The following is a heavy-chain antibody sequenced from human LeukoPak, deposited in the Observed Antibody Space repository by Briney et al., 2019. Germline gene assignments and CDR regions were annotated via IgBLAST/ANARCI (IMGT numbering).Heavy chain of an antibody. D-gene: IGHD4-17*01. V-gene: IGHV3-21*01. CDR3: ARAELMTTVTTYFDY. CDR2: ITSSGPYI. Sequence: GGSLRLSCAASGFTFSSYSMNWVRQAPGKGLEWVSSITSSGPYIYYADSVKGRFTISRDNAKNSLYLQMNSLRAEATAVYYCARAELMTTVTTYFDYWGQGTLVTVSS. J-gene: IGHJ4*02. CDR1: GFTFSSYS.